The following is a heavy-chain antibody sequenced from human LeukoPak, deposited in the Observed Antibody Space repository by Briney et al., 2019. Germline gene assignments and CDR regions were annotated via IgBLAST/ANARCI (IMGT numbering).Heavy chain of an antibody. CDR2: ISYDGSNK. D-gene: IGHD2-21*01. CDR1: GFTFSSYA. V-gene: IGHV3-30-3*01. J-gene: IGHJ4*02. CDR3: ARPLLTKLREGYFDY. Sequence: GGSLRLSCAASGFTFSSYAMHWVRQAPGKGLEWVAVISYDGSNKYYADSVKGRFTISRDNSKNTLYLQMNSLRAEDTAVYYCARPLLTKLREGYFDYWAREPWSPSPQ.